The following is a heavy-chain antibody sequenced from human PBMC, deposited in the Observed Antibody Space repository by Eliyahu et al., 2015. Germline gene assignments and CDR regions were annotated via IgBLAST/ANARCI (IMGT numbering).Heavy chain of an antibody. Sequence: EVQLLESGGGLVXPGGSLRLSCAASGFTFSSYAXSWVRQAPGKGVEGVSAISGSGGSTYYADSVKGRFTISRDNSKNTLYLQMNSLRAEDTAVYYCAKALSPSSSNVGYYMDVWGKGTTVTVSS. CDR3: AKALSPSSSNVGYYMDV. CDR1: GFTFSSYA. V-gene: IGHV3-23*01. CDR2: ISGSGGST. J-gene: IGHJ6*03. D-gene: IGHD2-2*01.